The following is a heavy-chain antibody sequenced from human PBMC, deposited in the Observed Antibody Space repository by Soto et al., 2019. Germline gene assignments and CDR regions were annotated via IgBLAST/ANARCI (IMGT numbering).Heavy chain of an antibody. Sequence: QVQLVESGGGVVQPGRSLRLSCAASGFTFSSYGMHWVRQAPGKGLEWVAVISYDGSNKYYADSVKGRFTISRDNSKNTLYLQMNSLRAEDTAVYYCAKDPLESFDWLFPDASHYFDYWGQGTLVTVSS. CDR2: ISYDGSNK. CDR1: GFTFSSYG. V-gene: IGHV3-30*18. D-gene: IGHD3-9*01. J-gene: IGHJ4*02. CDR3: AKDPLESFDWLFPDASHYFDY.